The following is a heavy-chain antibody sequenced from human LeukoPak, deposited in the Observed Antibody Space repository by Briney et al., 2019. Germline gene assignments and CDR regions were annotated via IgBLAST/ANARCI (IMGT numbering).Heavy chain of an antibody. V-gene: IGHV3-23*01. Sequence: GGSLRLSCAASGFAFSRQDMGWVRQAPGKGLEWVSGISDSGDRTYYAYSVKGRFTISRDNSKNTLYLQMNSLRVEDTAVYYCAKDARRSSGWFFFDHWGQGTLVTVSS. CDR1: GFAFSRQD. CDR3: AKDARRSSGWFFFDH. J-gene: IGHJ4*02. D-gene: IGHD6-19*01. CDR2: ISDSGDRT.